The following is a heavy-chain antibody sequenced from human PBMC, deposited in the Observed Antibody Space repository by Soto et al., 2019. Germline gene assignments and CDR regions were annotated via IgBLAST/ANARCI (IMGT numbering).Heavy chain of an antibody. V-gene: IGHV3-30-3*01. J-gene: IGHJ6*02. CDR3: AREPYYYGSGSRGMDV. D-gene: IGHD3-10*01. CDR2: ISYDGSNK. Sequence: QVQLVESGGGVVQPGRSLRLSCAASGFTFSSYAMHWVRQAPGKGLEWVAVISYDGSNKYYADSVKGRFTISRDNSKNPLYLQMNSLRAEDTAVYYCAREPYYYGSGSRGMDVWGQGTTVTVSS. CDR1: GFTFSSYA.